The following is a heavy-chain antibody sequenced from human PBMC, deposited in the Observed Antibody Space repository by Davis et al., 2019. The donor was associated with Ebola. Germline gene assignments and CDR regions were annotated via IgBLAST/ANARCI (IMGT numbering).Heavy chain of an antibody. V-gene: IGHV3-21*01. Sequence: GGSLRLSCAASGFTLSNAWMGWVRQAPGKGLEWVSSISSSGSYIYYADSVKGRFTISRDNAKNSLYLQMNSLRAEDTAVYYCARGEAAADAFDYWGQGTLVTVSS. J-gene: IGHJ4*02. CDR3: ARGEAAADAFDY. D-gene: IGHD2-2*01. CDR2: ISSSGSYI. CDR1: GFTLSNAW.